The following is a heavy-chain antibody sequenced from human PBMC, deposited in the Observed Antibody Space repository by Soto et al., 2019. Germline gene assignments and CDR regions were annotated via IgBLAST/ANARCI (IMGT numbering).Heavy chain of an antibody. CDR1: GFTFSSYG. CDR2: ISYDGSNK. D-gene: IGHD5-18*01. Sequence: QVQLVESGGGVVLPGRSLRLSCAASGFTFSSYGMHWVRQAPGKGLEWVAVISYDGSNKYYADSVKGRFTISRDNSKNTLYLQMNSLRAEDTAVYYCAKDRGSYGFVNDYWGQGTLVTVSS. V-gene: IGHV3-30*18. J-gene: IGHJ4*02. CDR3: AKDRGSYGFVNDY.